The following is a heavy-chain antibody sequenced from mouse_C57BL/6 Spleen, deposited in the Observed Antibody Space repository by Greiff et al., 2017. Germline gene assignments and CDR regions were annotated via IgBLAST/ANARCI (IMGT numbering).Heavy chain of an antibody. CDR2: ISNGGGST. CDR1: GFTFSDYY. D-gene: IGHD1-1*01. CDR3: ARHGDYYGSSPFAY. J-gene: IGHJ3*01. Sequence: EVKLMESGGGLVQPGGSLKLSCAASGFTFSDYYMYWVRQTPEKRLEWVAYISNGGGSTYYPDTVKGRFTLSRDNAKTTLYLQMSRLKSEDTAMYYCARHGDYYGSSPFAYWGQGTLVTVSA. V-gene: IGHV5-12*01.